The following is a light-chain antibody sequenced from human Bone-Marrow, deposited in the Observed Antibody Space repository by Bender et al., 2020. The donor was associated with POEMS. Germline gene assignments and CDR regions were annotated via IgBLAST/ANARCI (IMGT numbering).Light chain of an antibody. Sequence: QSALTQPPSASGSPGQSVTISCIGSNSDIGTYKYVSWYQQHPARAPQLIIYEVSNRPSGVPDRFSGSKSGVTASLTVSGLQPEDEALYYCSAYAGTNALLFGGGTKLTVL. J-gene: IGLJ2*01. CDR1: NSDIGTYKY. CDR2: EVS. V-gene: IGLV2-8*01. CDR3: SAYAGTNALL.